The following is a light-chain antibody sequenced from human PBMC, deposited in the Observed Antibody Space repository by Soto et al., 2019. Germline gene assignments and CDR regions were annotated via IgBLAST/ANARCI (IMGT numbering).Light chain of an antibody. J-gene: IGLJ2*01. V-gene: IGLV2-14*01. CDR1: SSDVGGYNS. CDR2: DVS. Sequence: QSALTQPASVSGSPGQSITISCTGTSSDVGGYNSVSWYQQHPGKAPKLMIYDVSNRPSGVSSRFSGSKSGNTASLTISGLQAEDEADYYCSSYTISSPPWVFGGGTKVTVL. CDR3: SSYTISSPPWV.